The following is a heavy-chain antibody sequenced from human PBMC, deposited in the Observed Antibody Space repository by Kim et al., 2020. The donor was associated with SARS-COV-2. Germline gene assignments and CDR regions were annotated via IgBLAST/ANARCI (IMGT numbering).Heavy chain of an antibody. J-gene: IGHJ4*02. CDR1: GFTFSSYA. CDR2: ISSNGGST. Sequence: GGSLRLSCSASGFTFSSYAMHWVRQAPGKGLEYVSAISSNGGSTYYADSVKGRFTISRDNSKNTLYLQMSSLRAEDTAVYYCVRFGWGPFYDILTGHLDYWGQGTLVPVSS. V-gene: IGHV3-64D*09. CDR3: VRFGWGPFYDILTGHLDY. D-gene: IGHD3-9*01.